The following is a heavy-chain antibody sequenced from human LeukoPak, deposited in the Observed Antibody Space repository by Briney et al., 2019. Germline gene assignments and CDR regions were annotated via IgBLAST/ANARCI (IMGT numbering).Heavy chain of an antibody. J-gene: IGHJ4*02. CDR3: AKGGPLTGYYFFDY. CDR1: GFTFSTYA. D-gene: IGHD3-9*01. CDR2: ISSSGGST. V-gene: IGHV3-23*01. Sequence: PGVSLRLSCAASGFTFSTYAMSWVRQAPGKGLEWVSGISSSGGSTGYAESVKGRFTISRDNSKNTLFVQMNSLRAEDTAVYYCAKGGPLTGYYFFDYWGQGTLVTVSS.